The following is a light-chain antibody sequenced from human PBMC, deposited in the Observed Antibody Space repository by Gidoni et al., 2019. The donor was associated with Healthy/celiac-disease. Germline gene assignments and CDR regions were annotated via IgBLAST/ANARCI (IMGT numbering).Light chain of an antibody. CDR2: QVS. V-gene: IGLV3-1*01. CDR1: KLGDKY. J-gene: IGLJ3*02. Sequence: SYELTQPPSVSVSPGQTASITCSGDKLGDKYACWYQQKPGQSPVLVIYQVSKRPAGIPERFSGSNSGNTATLTISGTQAMDEADYYCQAWDSSTAHWVFGGGTKLTVL. CDR3: QAWDSSTAHWV.